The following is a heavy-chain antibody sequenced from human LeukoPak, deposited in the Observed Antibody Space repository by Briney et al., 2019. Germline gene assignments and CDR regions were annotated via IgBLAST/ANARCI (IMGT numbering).Heavy chain of an antibody. CDR2: IRHEGSNK. CDR1: GFTFSSYG. CDR3: AKGGSANYFYYMDV. J-gene: IGHJ6*03. D-gene: IGHD3-16*01. Sequence: HPGGSLRLSCAASGFTFSSYGMHWVRQAPGKGLEWVASIRHEGSNKYYADSVKGRFTISRDNSKNTLYLQMNSLRAEDTAVYYGAKGGSANYFYYMDVWGTGTTVTVSS. V-gene: IGHV3-30*02.